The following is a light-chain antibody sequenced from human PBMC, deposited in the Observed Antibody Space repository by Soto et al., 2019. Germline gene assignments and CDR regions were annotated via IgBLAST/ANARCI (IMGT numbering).Light chain of an antibody. V-gene: IGKV3-15*01. CDR1: KSVSSN. J-gene: IGKJ1*01. Sequence: EILMRQSPPTLSLSPGERATLSCRASKSVSSNLAWYQQKPGQAPRLLIYGASTRATGIPARFSGSGSGTEFTLTISSLQSEDFAVYYCQQYNNWPGTFGQGTKVEIK. CDR3: QQYNNWPGT. CDR2: GAS.